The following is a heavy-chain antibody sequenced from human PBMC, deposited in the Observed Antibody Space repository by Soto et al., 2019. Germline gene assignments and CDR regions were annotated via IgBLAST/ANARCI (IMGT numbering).Heavy chain of an antibody. V-gene: IGHV4-30-2*01. J-gene: IGHJ4*02. CDR1: GGSISSGGYS. D-gene: IGHD6-19*01. CDR2: IYHSGST. Sequence: QLQLQESGSGLVKPSQTLSLTCAVSGGSISSGGYSWSWIRQPPGKGLEWIGYIYHSGSTYYNPSLKSRVTISVDRSKTQFSVKLSSVTAADTAVYYCARAGGLGAVAVDYWGQGTLVTVSS. CDR3: ARAGGLGAVAVDY.